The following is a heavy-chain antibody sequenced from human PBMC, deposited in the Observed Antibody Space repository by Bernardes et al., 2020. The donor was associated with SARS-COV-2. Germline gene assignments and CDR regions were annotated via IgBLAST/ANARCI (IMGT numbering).Heavy chain of an antibody. D-gene: IGHD3-9*01. V-gene: IGHV3-30*18. CDR2: ISHDGSNK. CDR3: VKTYDILLESDAFDI. Sequence: GGSLRLSCAASGFTFSSYDMLWVRQAPGKGLEWVAAISHDGSNKYYADSVKGRFTFSRDNSKNMMYLQMNSLRAGDTAVYYCVKTYDILLESDAFDIWGQGTMVTVSS. J-gene: IGHJ3*02. CDR1: GFTFSSYD.